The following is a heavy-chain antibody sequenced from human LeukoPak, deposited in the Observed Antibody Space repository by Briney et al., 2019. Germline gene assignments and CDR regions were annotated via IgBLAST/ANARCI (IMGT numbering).Heavy chain of an antibody. V-gene: IGHV4-30-2*01. CDR2: IYHSGST. CDR1: GGSISSGGYS. J-gene: IGHJ2*01. D-gene: IGHD4-23*01. CDR3: ARDRLSVTPRYFDL. Sequence: TSETLSLTCAVSGGSISSGGYSWSWIRQPPGKGLEWIGYIYHSGSTYYNPSLKSRVTISVDRSKSQFSLKLSSVTAADTAVYYCARDRLSVTPRYFDLWGRGTLVTVSS.